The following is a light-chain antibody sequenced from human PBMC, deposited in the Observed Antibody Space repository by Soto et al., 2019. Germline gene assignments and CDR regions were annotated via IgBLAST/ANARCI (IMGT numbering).Light chain of an antibody. Sequence: DIVMTQSPDSLAVSLGERATINCKSSQSFLYSSNNKNYLAWYQQKPGQPPKLLIYWASTRESGVPDRFSGSGSGTDFTLTISSLQAEDVAVYYCQQYYSTPLTFGPGTKVDI. V-gene: IGKV4-1*01. CDR1: QSFLYSSNNKNY. J-gene: IGKJ3*01. CDR3: QQYYSTPLT. CDR2: WAS.